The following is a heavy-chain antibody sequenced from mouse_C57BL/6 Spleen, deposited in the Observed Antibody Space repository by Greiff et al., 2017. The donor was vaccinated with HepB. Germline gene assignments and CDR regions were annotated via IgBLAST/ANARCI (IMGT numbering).Heavy chain of an antibody. D-gene: IGHD4-1*01. Sequence: EVMLVESGGGLVKPGGSLKLSCAASGFTFSSYTMSWVRQTPEKRLEWVATISGGGGNTYYPDSVKGRFTISRDNAKNTLYLQMSSLRSEDTALYYCARQDWDYAMDYWGQGTSVTVSS. V-gene: IGHV5-9*01. CDR2: ISGGGGNT. J-gene: IGHJ4*01. CDR3: ARQDWDYAMDY. CDR1: GFTFSSYT.